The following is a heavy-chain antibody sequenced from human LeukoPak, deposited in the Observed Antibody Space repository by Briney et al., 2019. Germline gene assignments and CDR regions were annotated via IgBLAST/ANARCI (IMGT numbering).Heavy chain of an antibody. J-gene: IGHJ4*02. CDR3: CAVVAALPR. CDR2: INGDGSTT. V-gene: IGHV3-74*01. CDR1: GFTFSTNW. D-gene: IGHD2-15*01. Sequence: GGSLTLSCAAAGFTFSTNWMHWVRQAPGKGPVWVSRINGDGSTTTYAVSVNGRFTIPRDNAKNALYLQMTSPRAEDTAVYYCCAVVAALPRWGQGALVTVSS.